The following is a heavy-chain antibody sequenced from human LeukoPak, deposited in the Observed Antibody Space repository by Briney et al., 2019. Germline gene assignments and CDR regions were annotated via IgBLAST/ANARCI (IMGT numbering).Heavy chain of an antibody. CDR1: GDSVSSNSAA. J-gene: IGHJ6*02. CDR2: TYYRSKWYN. CDR3: AREGSSGWYGYYYYGMDV. Sequence: SQTLSLTCAISGDSVSSNSAAWNWIRRSPSRGLEWLGRTYYRSKWYNDYAVSVKSRITINPDTSKNQFSLQLNSVTPEDTAVYYCAREGSSGWYGYYYYGMDVWGQGTTVTVSS. V-gene: IGHV6-1*01. D-gene: IGHD6-19*01.